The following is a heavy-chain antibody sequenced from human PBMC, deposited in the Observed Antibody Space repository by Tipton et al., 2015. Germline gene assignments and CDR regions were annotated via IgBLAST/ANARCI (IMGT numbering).Heavy chain of an antibody. V-gene: IGHV3-7*01. CDR3: ARGDWGSSGQTY. CDR2: IKPDGSDT. D-gene: IGHD3-22*01. Sequence: SLRLSCAASGFTFSSYDIHWVRQAPGKGLEWVAHIKPDGSDTYYVDSVKGRFTISRDNAKNSLYLQMNSLRAEDTAVYFCARGDWGSSGQTYWGQGTLVTVSS. CDR1: GFTFSSYD. J-gene: IGHJ4*02.